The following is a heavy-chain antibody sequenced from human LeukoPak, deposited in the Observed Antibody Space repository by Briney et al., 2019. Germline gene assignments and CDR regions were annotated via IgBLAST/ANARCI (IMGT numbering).Heavy chain of an antibody. CDR3: ARHTTGYNSPRDSFNI. D-gene: IGHD1-1*01. V-gene: IGHV1-46*01. CDR1: GYTFTGYY. CDR2: ISPSGAST. Sequence: ASVKVSCKASGYTFTGYYMHWVRQAPGQGLEWMGMISPSGASTSYAQKFQGRVTMTRDVSTSTVYMELSSLRSEDTAVYYCARHTTGYNSPRDSFNIWGQGTVVTVSS. J-gene: IGHJ3*02.